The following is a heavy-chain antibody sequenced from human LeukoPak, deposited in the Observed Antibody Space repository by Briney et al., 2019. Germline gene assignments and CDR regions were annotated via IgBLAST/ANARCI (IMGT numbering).Heavy chain of an antibody. J-gene: IGHJ4*02. Sequence: ASVKLSRTAAGYTFTSHGISWVRQAPGHGLEWLGWISAYNGNTNYAQKLQGRVTMTTDTSTSTAYMELRSLRSDDTAVYYCARDRYCSGGSCWDYWGQGTLVTVSS. D-gene: IGHD2-15*01. V-gene: IGHV1-18*01. CDR3: ARDRYCSGGSCWDY. CDR1: GYTFTSHG. CDR2: ISAYNGNT.